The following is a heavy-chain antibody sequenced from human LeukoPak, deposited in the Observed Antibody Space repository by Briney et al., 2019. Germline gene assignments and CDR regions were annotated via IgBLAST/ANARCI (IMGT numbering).Heavy chain of an antibody. Sequence: GSSVKVSCKASGGTFSSYAISWVRQALGQGLEWMGGIIPIFGTANYAQKFQGRVTITADESTSTAYMELSSLRSEDTAVYYCAGASPMIVVVIDYFQHWGQGTLVTVSS. CDR3: AGASPMIVVVIDYFQH. CDR1: GGTFSSYA. CDR2: IIPIFGTA. D-gene: IGHD3-22*01. J-gene: IGHJ1*01. V-gene: IGHV1-69*01.